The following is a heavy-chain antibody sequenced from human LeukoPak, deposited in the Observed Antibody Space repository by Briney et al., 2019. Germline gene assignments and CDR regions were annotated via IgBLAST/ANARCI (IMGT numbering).Heavy chain of an antibody. CDR1: GYTFTGYY. Sequence: ASVKVSCKASGYTFTGYYMHWVRQAPGQGLEWMGWINPNSGGTNYAQKFQGRVTMTRDTSISSAYMELSRLRSDDTAVYYCARGTMIVVVSDYWGQGTLVTVSS. CDR2: INPNSGGT. V-gene: IGHV1-2*02. CDR3: ARGTMIVVVSDY. D-gene: IGHD3-22*01. J-gene: IGHJ4*02.